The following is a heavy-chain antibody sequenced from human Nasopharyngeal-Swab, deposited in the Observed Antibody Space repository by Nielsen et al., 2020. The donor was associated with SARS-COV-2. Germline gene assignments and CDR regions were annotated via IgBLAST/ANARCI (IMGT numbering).Heavy chain of an antibody. CDR3: ARILTIFGVVASYYFDY. D-gene: IGHD3-3*01. Sequence: ESLKISCTVSGGSISSYYWSWIRQPPGKGLEWIGYIYYSGSTNYNLSLKSRVTISVDTSKNQFSLKLSSVTAADTAVYYCARILTIFGVVASYYFDYWGQGTLVTVSS. CDR1: GGSISSYY. CDR2: IYYSGST. J-gene: IGHJ4*02. V-gene: IGHV4-59*01.